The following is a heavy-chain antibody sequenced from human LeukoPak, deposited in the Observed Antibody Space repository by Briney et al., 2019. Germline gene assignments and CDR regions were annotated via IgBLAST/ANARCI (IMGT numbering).Heavy chain of an antibody. CDR2: INPNSGGT. V-gene: IGHV1-2*04. CDR1: GYTFTGYY. CDR3: ARDRREATIFDAFDI. D-gene: IGHD5-12*01. Sequence: GASVKVSCKASGYTFTGYYMHWVRQAPGQGLEWMGWINPNSGGTNYAQKFQGWVTMTRDTSISTAYMELSRLRSDDTAVYYCARDRREATIFDAFDIWGQGTMVTVSS. J-gene: IGHJ3*02.